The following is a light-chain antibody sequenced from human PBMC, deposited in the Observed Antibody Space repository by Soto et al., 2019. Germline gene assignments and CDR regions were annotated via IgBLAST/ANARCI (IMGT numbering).Light chain of an antibody. V-gene: IGKV1-39*01. CDR1: QTISSY. Sequence: EIQMTQSPSSLSASVGDRVTINCRASQTISSYLNWYQQKPGKAPKLLIYGASALQSGVPPRFSGSGSGTDFTLTIRSLQPEDFATYYCQQSYNLPRTFGPGTKVDIK. CDR2: GAS. CDR3: QQSYNLPRT. J-gene: IGKJ3*01.